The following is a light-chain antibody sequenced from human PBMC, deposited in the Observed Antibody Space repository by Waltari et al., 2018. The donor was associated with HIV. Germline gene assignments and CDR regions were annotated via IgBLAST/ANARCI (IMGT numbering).Light chain of an antibody. V-gene: IGKV3-15*01. CDR3: QQYNNWPPLT. CDR1: QSVGSN. CDR2: HAS. Sequence: ILMTQSPATLSVSPGERVALSCRPSQSVGSNLAWYQHTPGQAPRLLIYHASSRAPGIPARFSGSGSGTEFTLTISNLQSEDFAVYYCQQYNNWPPLTFGGGTKVEIK. J-gene: IGKJ4*01.